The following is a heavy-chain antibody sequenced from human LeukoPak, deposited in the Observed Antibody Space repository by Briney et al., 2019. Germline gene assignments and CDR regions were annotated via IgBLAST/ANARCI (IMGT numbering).Heavy chain of an antibody. V-gene: IGHV3-20*04. CDR3: ARARWIQLWLSGFDY. CDR1: GFTFDDYG. Sequence: GGSLRLSCAASGFTFDDYGMSWVRQAPGKGLEWVSGINWNGGSTGYADSVKGRFTISRDNAKHSRYLQMNSLRAEDTALYYCARARWIQLWLSGFDYWGQGTLVTVSS. J-gene: IGHJ4*02. D-gene: IGHD5-18*01. CDR2: INWNGGST.